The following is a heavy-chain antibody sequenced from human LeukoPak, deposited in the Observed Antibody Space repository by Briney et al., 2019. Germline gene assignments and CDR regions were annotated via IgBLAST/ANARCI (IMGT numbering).Heavy chain of an antibody. CDR1: GFIFSRYS. CDR2: ISTSSSYI. J-gene: IGHJ6*04. D-gene: IGHD3-10*02. V-gene: IGHV3-21*01. Sequence: GGSLRLSCEASGFIFSRYSMNWVRQAPGKGLEWVSSISTSSSYIYYADSVKGRFTISRDNAKSSLYLQMNSLRAEDTAVYYCAELGITMIGGVWGKGTTVTISS. CDR3: AELGITMIGGV.